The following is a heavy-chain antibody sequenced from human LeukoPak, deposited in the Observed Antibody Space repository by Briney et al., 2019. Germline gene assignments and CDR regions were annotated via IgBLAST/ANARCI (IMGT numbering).Heavy chain of an antibody. Sequence: SETLSLTCTVSGGSINAYYWSWIRQSPGKGLEWIGYIYYSGSTNYNPSLKSRVTISVDTSKNQFSLKLSSVTAADTAVYYCASLLYGDYDFDYWGQGTLVTVSS. V-gene: IGHV4-59*01. D-gene: IGHD4-17*01. CDR1: GGSINAYY. CDR3: ASLLYGDYDFDY. J-gene: IGHJ4*02. CDR2: IYYSGST.